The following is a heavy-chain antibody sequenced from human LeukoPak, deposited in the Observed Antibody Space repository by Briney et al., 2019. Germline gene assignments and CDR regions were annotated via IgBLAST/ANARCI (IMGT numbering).Heavy chain of an antibody. CDR1: GFTFSSYA. V-gene: IGHV3-23*01. CDR3: ARRGSYYYDSSGYSVY. D-gene: IGHD3-22*01. Sequence: GGSLRLSCAASGFTFSSYAMGWVRQAPGKGLEWVSAISGSGGSTYYADSVKGRFTISRDNSKNTLYLQMNSLRAEDTAVYYCARRGSYYYDSSGYSVYWGQGTLVTVSS. CDR2: ISGSGGST. J-gene: IGHJ4*02.